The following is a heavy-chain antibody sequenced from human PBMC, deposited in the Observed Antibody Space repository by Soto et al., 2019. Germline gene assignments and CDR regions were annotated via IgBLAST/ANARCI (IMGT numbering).Heavy chain of an antibody. J-gene: IGHJ4*02. V-gene: IGHV3-7*01. CDR1: GFTFSSYW. CDR2: IKHDGSEK. Sequence: EVQLVESGGVLVQPGGSLRLSCAASGFTFSSYWMSWVRQAPGKGLEWVATIKHDGSEKYYVDSVKGRFTISRDNAKNSLFLQMNSLRAEDTAVYYCARVLPYYFDYWGQGTLVTVSS. CDR3: ARVLPYYFDY.